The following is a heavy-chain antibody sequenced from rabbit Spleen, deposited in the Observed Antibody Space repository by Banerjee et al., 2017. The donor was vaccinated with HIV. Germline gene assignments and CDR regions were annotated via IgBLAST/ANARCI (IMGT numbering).Heavy chain of an antibody. V-gene: IGHV1S45*01. D-gene: IGHD8-1*01. Sequence: QEQLEESGGDLVKPGASLTLTCTASGFSFSSSDYMCWVRQAPGKGLEWIACIDTGSRDFTYYASWAKGRFTISKTSSTTVTLQVTSLTVADTATYFCARDSGTSFSSYGMDLWGPGTLVTVS. CDR1: GFSFSSSDY. CDR3: ARDSGTSFSSYGMDL. J-gene: IGHJ6*01. CDR2: IDTGSRDFT.